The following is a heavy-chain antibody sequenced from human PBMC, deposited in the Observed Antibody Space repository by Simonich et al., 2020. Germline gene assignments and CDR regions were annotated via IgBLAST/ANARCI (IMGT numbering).Heavy chain of an antibody. Sequence: EVQLVESGGGLVKPGGSLRLSGAASGFTFSSYSMNWVRQAPGEGLGWVSSISSSSSYIYNADSEKGRCTISRDNAKNSLYLKMNSLRAEDTAVYYCARWIAVAGTGAYGMDVWGQGTTVTVSS. J-gene: IGHJ6*02. CDR1: GFTFSSYS. D-gene: IGHD6-19*01. V-gene: IGHV3-21*01. CDR3: ARWIAVAGTGAYGMDV. CDR2: ISSSSSYI.